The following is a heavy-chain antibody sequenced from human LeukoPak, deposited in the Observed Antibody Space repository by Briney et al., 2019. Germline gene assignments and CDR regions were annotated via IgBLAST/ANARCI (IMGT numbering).Heavy chain of an antibody. V-gene: IGHV1-24*01. D-gene: IGHD6-13*01. Sequence: ASVKVSCRVSGYTLTELSMHWVRQAPGKGLEWMGGFDPEDGETIYAQKFQGRVTMTEDTSTDTAYMELSSLRSEDTAVYYCATVPILIAAAGFDYWGQGTLVTVSS. CDR3: ATVPILIAAAGFDY. J-gene: IGHJ4*02. CDR2: FDPEDGET. CDR1: GYTLTELS.